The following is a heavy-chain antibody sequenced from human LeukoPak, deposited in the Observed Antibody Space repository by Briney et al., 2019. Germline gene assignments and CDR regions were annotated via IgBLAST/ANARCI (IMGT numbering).Heavy chain of an antibody. CDR1: GGTFSSYA. Sequence: SVKVSCKASGGTFSSYAISWVRQAPGQGLEWMGGIIPTFGTANYAQKFQGRVTITADESTSTAYMELSSLRSEDTAVYYCARARDIVVVPAAPKTYYYYMDVWGKGTTVTVSS. D-gene: IGHD2-2*01. CDR2: IIPTFGTA. V-gene: IGHV1-69*01. CDR3: ARARDIVVVPAAPKTYYYYMDV. J-gene: IGHJ6*03.